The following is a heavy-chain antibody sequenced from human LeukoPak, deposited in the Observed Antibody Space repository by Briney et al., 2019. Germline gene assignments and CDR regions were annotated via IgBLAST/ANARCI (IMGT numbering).Heavy chain of an antibody. J-gene: IGHJ6*02. CDR2: IIPIFGTA. D-gene: IGHD4-11*01. CDR3: AILGSYSNYHYYYGMDV. CDR1: GGTFSSYA. V-gene: IGHV1-69*13. Sequence: ASVKVSCKASGGTFSSYAISWVRQAPGQGLEWMGGIIPIFGTANYAQKFQGRVTITADESTSTAYMELSSLRSEDTAVYYCAILGSYSNYHYYYGMDVWGQGTTVTVSS.